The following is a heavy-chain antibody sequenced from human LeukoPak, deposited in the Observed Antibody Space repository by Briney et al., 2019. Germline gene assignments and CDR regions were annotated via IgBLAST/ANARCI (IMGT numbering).Heavy chain of an antibody. Sequence: ASVKVSCKASGGTLSNYAISWVRQAPGQGLEWMGGIIPIFGTTNYAQKFQGRVTITADESMSTAYMELSSLRSEDTAVFYCASGGYYELAMGYYYYYGMDVWGQGTTVTVSS. V-gene: IGHV1-69*13. CDR2: IIPIFGTT. J-gene: IGHJ6*02. CDR1: GGTLSNYA. CDR3: ASGGYYELAMGYYYYYGMDV. D-gene: IGHD3-22*01.